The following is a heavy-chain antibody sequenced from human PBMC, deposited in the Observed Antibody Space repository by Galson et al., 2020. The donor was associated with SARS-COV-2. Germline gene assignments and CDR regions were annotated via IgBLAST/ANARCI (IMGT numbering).Heavy chain of an antibody. V-gene: IGHV4-34*01. Sequence: SETLSLTCAVYGGSFSGYYWSWIRQPPGKGLEWIGEINHSGSTDYNTSLKSRVTISVDTSKNQFALMLSSVTAADTAVYYCVTDFWSGSLLFVYWGQGTLVTVSS. J-gene: IGHJ4*02. D-gene: IGHD3-3*01. CDR2: INHSGST. CDR1: GGSFSGYY. CDR3: VTDFWSGSLLFVY.